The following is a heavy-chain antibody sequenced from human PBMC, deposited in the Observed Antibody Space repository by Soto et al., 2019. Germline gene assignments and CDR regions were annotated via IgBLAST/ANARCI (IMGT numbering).Heavy chain of an antibody. CDR2: INPSGGST. Sequence: QVQLVQSGAEVKKPGASVKVSCKASGYTFTSYYMHWVRQAPGQGLEWMGIINPSGGSTSYEQKYQGRVPMTRDTSTSTVYMELSRIRSEDKDTYFCYRGEEYDDVWSGYRYTGGYFDVWGQGTLVTVSS. J-gene: IGHJ4*02. CDR3: YRGEEYDDVWSGYRYTGGYFDV. V-gene: IGHV1-46*01. D-gene: IGHD3-16*02. CDR1: GYTFTSYY.